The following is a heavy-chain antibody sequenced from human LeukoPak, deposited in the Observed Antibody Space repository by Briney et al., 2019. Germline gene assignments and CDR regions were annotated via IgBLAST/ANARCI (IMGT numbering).Heavy chain of an antibody. CDR3: ARGGSSGWRTPNDDY. Sequence: GASVKVSCKASGYTFTIYGLSWVRQAPGQGLEWMGWSSAYNGNTNYAQKVQGRVTMTTDTSTTTAYMELRSLRSDDTAVYYCARGGSSGWRTPNDDYWGQGTLVTVSS. D-gene: IGHD6-19*01. V-gene: IGHV1-18*01. CDR2: SSAYNGNT. CDR1: GYTFTIYG. J-gene: IGHJ4*02.